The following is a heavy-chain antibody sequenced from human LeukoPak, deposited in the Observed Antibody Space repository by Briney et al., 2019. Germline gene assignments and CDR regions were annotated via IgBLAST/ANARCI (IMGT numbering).Heavy chain of an antibody. D-gene: IGHD5-18*01. V-gene: IGHV1-69*04. CDR3: ARASEGAKNRYGRFLLFDY. J-gene: IGHJ4*02. Sequence: ASVKVSCKASGGTFSSYAISWVRQAPGQGREWMGRIIPILGIANYAQKFQGRVTITADKSTSTAYMELSSLRSEDTAVYYCARASEGAKNRYGRFLLFDYWGQGTLVAVSS. CDR1: GGTFSSYA. CDR2: IIPILGIA.